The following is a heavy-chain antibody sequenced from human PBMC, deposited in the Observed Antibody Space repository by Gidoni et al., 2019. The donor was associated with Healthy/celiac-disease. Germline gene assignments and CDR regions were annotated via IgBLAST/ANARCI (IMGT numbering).Heavy chain of an antibody. Sequence: QLHLPESGPGLVKPSDTLSLTCTVPGGSISSSSYYWGWIRQPPGKGLEWIGSIYYSGSTYYNPSLKSRVTISVDTSKNQFSLKLSSVTAADTAVYYCHIAAASRTAAFDIWGQGTMVTVSS. D-gene: IGHD6-13*01. CDR2: IYYSGST. V-gene: IGHV4-39*01. J-gene: IGHJ3*02. CDR1: GGSISSSSYY. CDR3: HIAAASRTAAFDI.